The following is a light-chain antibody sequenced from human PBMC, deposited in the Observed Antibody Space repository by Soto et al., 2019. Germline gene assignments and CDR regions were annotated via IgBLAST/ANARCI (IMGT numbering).Light chain of an antibody. V-gene: IGKV3-11*01. CDR3: QQRSNWPPVYT. Sequence: EIVLTQSPATLSLSPGERATLSCRASQSINSYLAWYQQRPGQAPRLLIYDVSNRATGIPARFSGSGSGTDFTLTISSLEPEDFAVYYCQQRSNWPPVYTFGQGTKLEIK. J-gene: IGKJ2*01. CDR1: QSINSY. CDR2: DVS.